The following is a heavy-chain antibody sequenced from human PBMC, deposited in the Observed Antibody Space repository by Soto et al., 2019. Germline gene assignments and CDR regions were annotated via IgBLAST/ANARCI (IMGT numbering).Heavy chain of an antibody. CDR3: AKAMGDY. J-gene: IGHJ4*02. Sequence: GGSLIISCAASVFTFTDYTMHWVRQAPVQGLEWFSLITWDGGSTNYADSVKGRFTISRDSSKNTVYLQINRLRVEDTAVYYCAKAMGDYWGQGTLVTVSS. CDR2: ITWDGGST. V-gene: IGHV3-43*01. CDR1: VFTFTDYT.